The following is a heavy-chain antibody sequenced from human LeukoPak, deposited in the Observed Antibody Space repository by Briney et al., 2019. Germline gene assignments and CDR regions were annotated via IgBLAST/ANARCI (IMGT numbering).Heavy chain of an antibody. V-gene: IGHV3-21*01. CDR3: ASTPLKIQPAA. CDR2: ISPSGSLI. Sequence: PGGSLRLSCAASGFTFSSYAMHWVRQAPGKGLEWVSSISPSGSLISYADSVKGRFTISRDNTNNSLYLQMSSLRAEDTGVYYCASTPLKIQPAAWGQGTLVAVSS. J-gene: IGHJ4*02. CDR1: GFTFSSYA. D-gene: IGHD5-18*01.